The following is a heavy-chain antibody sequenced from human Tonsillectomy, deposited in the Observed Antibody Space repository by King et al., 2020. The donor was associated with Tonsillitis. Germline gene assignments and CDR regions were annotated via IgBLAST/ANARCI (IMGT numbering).Heavy chain of an antibody. CDR2: ISYDGSNK. Sequence: VQLVESGGGVVQPGRSLRLSCAASGFTFSSYGMHRVRQAPGKGLEWVAVISYDGSNKYYADSVKGRFTISRDNSKNTLYLQMNSLRAEDTAVYYCARVGATDRGDYWGQGTLVTVSS. D-gene: IGHD1-26*01. CDR3: ARVGATDRGDY. CDR1: GFTFSSYG. J-gene: IGHJ4*02. V-gene: IGHV3-30*03.